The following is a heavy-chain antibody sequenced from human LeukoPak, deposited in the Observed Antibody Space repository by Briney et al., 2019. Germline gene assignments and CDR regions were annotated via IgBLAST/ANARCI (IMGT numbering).Heavy chain of an antibody. CDR3: VKDQLRAGGDY. D-gene: IGHD5-24*01. CDR2: ISSNGGST. V-gene: IGHV3-64D*06. Sequence: GGSLRLPCAASGFTFNNYAMHWVRQAPGKGLEYVSAISSNGGSTYYADSVKGRFTISRDNSKNTLYLQMSSLRAEDTAVYYCVKDQLRAGGDYWGQGTLVTVSS. CDR1: GFTFNNYA. J-gene: IGHJ4*02.